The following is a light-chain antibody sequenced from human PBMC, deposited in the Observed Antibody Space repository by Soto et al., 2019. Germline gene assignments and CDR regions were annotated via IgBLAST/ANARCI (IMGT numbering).Light chain of an antibody. Sequence: DIVMTQSPLPPPVTPGEPASISCRSSQSLLHSNGYNYLDWYLQKPGQSPQLLIYLGSNRASGVPDRFSGSGSGTDFTLKISRVEAEDVGVYYCMQALQTPVTFGGGTKVEIK. V-gene: IGKV2-28*01. CDR1: QSLLHSNGYNY. CDR3: MQALQTPVT. CDR2: LGS. J-gene: IGKJ4*01.